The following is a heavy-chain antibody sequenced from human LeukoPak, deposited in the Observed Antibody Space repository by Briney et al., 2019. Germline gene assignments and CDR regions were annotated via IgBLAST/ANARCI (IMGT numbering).Heavy chain of an antibody. J-gene: IGHJ6*02. CDR2: IYYSGST. CDR3: AKAPYSYGSGPPRYYGMDV. CDR1: GGSISSYY. V-gene: IGHV4-59*01. D-gene: IGHD5-18*01. Sequence: SETLSLTCTVSGGSISSYYWSWIRQPPGKGLEWIGYIYYSGSTNYNPSLKSRVTISVDTSKNQFSLKLSSVTAADTAVYYCAKAPYSYGSGPPRYYGMDVWGQGTTVTVSS.